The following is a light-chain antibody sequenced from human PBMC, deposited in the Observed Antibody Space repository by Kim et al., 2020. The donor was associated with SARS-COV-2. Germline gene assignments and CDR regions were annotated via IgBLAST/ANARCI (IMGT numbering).Light chain of an antibody. CDR2: TNT. CDR3: ASWDDTLNGWV. V-gene: IGLV1-44*01. Sequence: GQRVTISCSGSSSNVGSNTVNWYQQLPGTAPRLLIYTNTQRPSGVPARFSGSKSGTSASLAISGLQSEDEADYHCASWDDTLNGWVFGGGTKLTVL. J-gene: IGLJ3*02. CDR1: SSNVGSNT.